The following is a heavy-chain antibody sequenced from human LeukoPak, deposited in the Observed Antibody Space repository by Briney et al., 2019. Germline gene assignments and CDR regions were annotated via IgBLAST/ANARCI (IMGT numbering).Heavy chain of an antibody. CDR2: IRGNGGST. D-gene: IGHD2-2*01. V-gene: IGHV3-23*01. CDR3: ASCSSTNCY. J-gene: IGHJ4*02. Sequence: GGSLRLSCGASGFSVSSYAVSWVRQAPGKGLEWVSGIRGNGGSTYYADSVKGRFTISRDNAKNSLYLQMNSLRAEDTAVYYCASCSSTNCYWGQGTLVTVSS. CDR1: GFSVSSYA.